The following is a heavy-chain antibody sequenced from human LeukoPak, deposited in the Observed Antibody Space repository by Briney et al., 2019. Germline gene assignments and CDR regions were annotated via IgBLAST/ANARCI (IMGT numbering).Heavy chain of an antibody. V-gene: IGHV1-18*01. D-gene: IGHD3-22*01. J-gene: IGHJ4*02. CDR1: GYTFTSYG. CDR3: ARAMTYYYDSSGYMDY. CDR2: ISAYNGNT. Sequence: ASVKVSCKASGYTFTSYGISWVRQAPGQGLEWMGWISAYNGNTNYAQKLQGRVTMTTDTSTSTAYMELRRLRSDDTAVYYCARAMTYYYDSSGYMDYWGQGTLVTVSS.